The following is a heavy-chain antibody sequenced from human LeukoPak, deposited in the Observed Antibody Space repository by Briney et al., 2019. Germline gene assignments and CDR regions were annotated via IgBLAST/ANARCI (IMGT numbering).Heavy chain of an antibody. V-gene: IGHV3-23*01. CDR2: IGSNGVDT. Sequence: GGSLRLSCAASGFTFSSYWMHWVRQAPGKGLEWVSGIGSNGVDTYYADSAKGRFTISRDNSKNTVYLQMNSLRAEDTALYYCVRAYTTSGTYSEPWGQGTLVTVSS. D-gene: IGHD1-1*01. J-gene: IGHJ4*02. CDR1: GFTFSSYW. CDR3: VRAYTTSGTYSEP.